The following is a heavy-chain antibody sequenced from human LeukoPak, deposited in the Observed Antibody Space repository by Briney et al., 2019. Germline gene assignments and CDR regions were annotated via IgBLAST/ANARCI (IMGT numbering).Heavy chain of an antibody. CDR3: AKDQKGYGSGSLDA. Sequence: GGPLRLSCAASGFTFSSYGMHWVRQAPGKGLEWVSTISGSGGTTFYADSVKGRFTISRDNSKNTVYLQMNSLRADDTAVYYCAKDQKGYGSGSLDAWGQGTLVTVSS. CDR1: GFTFSSYG. V-gene: IGHV3-23*01. D-gene: IGHD3-10*01. J-gene: IGHJ5*02. CDR2: ISGSGGTT.